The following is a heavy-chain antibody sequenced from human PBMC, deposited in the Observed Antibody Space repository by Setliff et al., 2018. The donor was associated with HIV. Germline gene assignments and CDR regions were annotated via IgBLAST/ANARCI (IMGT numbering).Heavy chain of an antibody. CDR3: ARGGSGNSYNGAFDY. D-gene: IGHD3-10*01. V-gene: IGHV4-4*08. CDR1: GGSISSYD. Sequence: PSETLSLTCTVSGGSISSYDWSWSRQPPGEGLEWIGSIYTSGSTNYNPSLKSRLTIALDTKNQFSLKLSSVTAADTAVYYCARGGSGNSYNGAFDYWGQGTLVTVSS. J-gene: IGHJ4*02. CDR2: IYTSGST.